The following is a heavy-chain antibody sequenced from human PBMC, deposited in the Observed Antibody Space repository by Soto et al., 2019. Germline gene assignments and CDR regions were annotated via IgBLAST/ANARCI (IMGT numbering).Heavy chain of an antibody. Sequence: SETLSLTCTVSGGSISSDDYYWSWIRQPPGKGLEWIGYIFYTGSTHYNPSLRSRVSMSVDTSKNQFSLKLRSVTAADTAIYYCSSREAAAKWFDPWGQGTPVT. V-gene: IGHV4-30-4*01. D-gene: IGHD6-13*01. CDR3: SSREAAAKWFDP. J-gene: IGHJ5*02. CDR1: GGSISSDDYY. CDR2: IFYTGST.